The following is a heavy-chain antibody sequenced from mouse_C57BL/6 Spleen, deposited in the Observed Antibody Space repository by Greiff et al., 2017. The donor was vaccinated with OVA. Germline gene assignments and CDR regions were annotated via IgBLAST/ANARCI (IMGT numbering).Heavy chain of an antibody. CDR2: ISSGGSYT. Sequence: VQLKESGGDLVKPGGSLKLSCAASGFTFSSYGMSWVRQTPDKRLEWVATISSGGSYTYYPDSVKGRFTISRDNAKNTLYLQMSSLKSEDTAMYYCARPAYYSNLWYFDVWGTGTTVTVSS. CDR3: ARPAYYSNLWYFDV. D-gene: IGHD2-5*01. CDR1: GFTFSSYG. J-gene: IGHJ1*03. V-gene: IGHV5-6*01.